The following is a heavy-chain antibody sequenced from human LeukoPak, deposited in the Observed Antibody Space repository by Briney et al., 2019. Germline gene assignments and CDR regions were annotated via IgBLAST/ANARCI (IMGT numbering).Heavy chain of an antibody. Sequence: ASVKVSCKASRYIFTSYYIHWVRQAPGQGPEWMGIINPSGGSTSYPQKFQGRVTMTRDTSTSTVYMELSSLRSEDTAVYFCASGLWFGEFKGGAYFDYWGQGTLVTVSS. CDR1: RYIFTSYY. D-gene: IGHD3-10*01. V-gene: IGHV1-46*01. CDR2: INPSGGST. J-gene: IGHJ4*02. CDR3: ASGLWFGEFKGGAYFDY.